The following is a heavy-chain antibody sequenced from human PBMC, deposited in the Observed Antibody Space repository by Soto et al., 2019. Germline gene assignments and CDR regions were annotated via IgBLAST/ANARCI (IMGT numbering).Heavy chain of an antibody. V-gene: IGHV1-2*04. J-gene: IGHJ4*02. D-gene: IGHD2-15*01. CDR1: GYTFTGYY. CDR2: INPNSGGT. CDR3: ARGGWDCSGGSCDQIDY. Sequence: QVQLVQSGAEVKKPGASVKVSCKASGYTFTGYYMHWVRQAPGQGLEWMGWINPNSGGTNYAQKFQGWVTMTRDTSISTAYMEVSRLRSDDTAVYYCARGGWDCSGGSCDQIDYWGQGTLVTVSS.